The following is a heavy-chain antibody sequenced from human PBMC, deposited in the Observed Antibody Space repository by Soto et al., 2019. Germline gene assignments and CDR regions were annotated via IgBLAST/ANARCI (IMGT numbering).Heavy chain of an antibody. J-gene: IGHJ5*02. CDR1: GFTFSSYA. CDR2: ISYDGSNK. CDR3: ARDRRDVVVVAATKRARLEGWFDP. Sequence: QVQLVESGGGVVQPGRSLRLSCAASGFTFSSYAMHWVRQAPGKGLEWVAVISYDGSNKYYADSVKGRFTISRDNSKNTLYLQMNSLRAEDTAVYYCARDRRDVVVVAATKRARLEGWFDPWGQGTLVTVSS. D-gene: IGHD2-15*01. V-gene: IGHV3-30-3*01.